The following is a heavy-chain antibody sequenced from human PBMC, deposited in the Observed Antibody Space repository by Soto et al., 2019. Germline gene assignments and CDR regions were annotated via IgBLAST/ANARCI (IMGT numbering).Heavy chain of an antibody. CDR2: ISSNGGST. CDR3: ARDASPLGYCSSTSCYDALLGYYYMDV. D-gene: IGHD2-2*01. CDR1: GFTFSSYA. J-gene: IGHJ6*03. Sequence: GGSLRLSCAASGFTFSSYAMHWVRQAPGKGLEYVSAISSNGGSTYYANSVKGRFTISRDNSKNTLYLQMGSLRAEDMAVYYCARDASPLGYCSSTSCYDALLGYYYMDVWGKGTTVTVSS. V-gene: IGHV3-64*01.